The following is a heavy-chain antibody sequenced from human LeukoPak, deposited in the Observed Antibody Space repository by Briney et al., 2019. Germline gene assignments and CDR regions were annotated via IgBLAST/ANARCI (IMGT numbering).Heavy chain of an antibody. J-gene: IGHJ4*02. CDR1: GYTFTSYG. CDR2: ISAYNGNT. D-gene: IGHD3-9*01. V-gene: IGHV1-18*01. Sequence: ASVKVSCKASGYTFTSYGISWVRQAPGQGLEWMGWISAYNGNTNYAQKLQGRVTMTRDTSISTAYMELSRLRSDDTAVYYCASGRFDWLLSEGPSYYFDYWGQGTLVTVSS. CDR3: ASGRFDWLLSEGPSYYFDY.